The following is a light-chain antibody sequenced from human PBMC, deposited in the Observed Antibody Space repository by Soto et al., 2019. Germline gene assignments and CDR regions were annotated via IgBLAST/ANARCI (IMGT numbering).Light chain of an antibody. CDR3: HQFGSSPQT. CDR1: QNVNSNH. V-gene: IGKV3-20*01. CDR2: GPS. J-gene: IGKJ1*01. Sequence: EIVLTQSPGTLSLSPGERATLSCRACQNVNSNHIAWYQQKPGQAPRLLIYGPSSRATGIPERFSGSGSGTDFTLTISRLEPEDFAVYFCHQFGSSPQTFGHGTKVEIK.